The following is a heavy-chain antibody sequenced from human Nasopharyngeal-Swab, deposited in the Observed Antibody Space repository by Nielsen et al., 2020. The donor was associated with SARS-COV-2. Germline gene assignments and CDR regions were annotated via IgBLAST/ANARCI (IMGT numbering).Heavy chain of an antibody. D-gene: IGHD2-15*01. CDR2: INHSGST. V-gene: IGHV4-34*01. J-gene: IGHJ6*03. CDR1: GGSFSDYY. Sequence: SETLSLTCAVYGGSFSDYYWSWIRQPPGKGLEWIGEINHSGSTNYNPSLKSRVTISVDTSKNQFSLKLSSVTAADTAVYYCARGPLPRYCSGGSCYSRYYYYMDVWGKGTTVTVSS. CDR3: ARGPLPRYCSGGSCYSRYYYYMDV.